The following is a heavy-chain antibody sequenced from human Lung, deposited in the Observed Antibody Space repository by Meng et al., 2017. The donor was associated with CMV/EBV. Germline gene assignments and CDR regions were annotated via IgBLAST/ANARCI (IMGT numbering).Heavy chain of an antibody. Sequence: QVQLQGSGPGLVKPSQTLSLTCTVSGGSISSGDYYWSWIRQPPGKGLEWIGYIYYSGSTYYNPSLKSRVTISVDTSKNQFSLKLSSVTAADTVVYYCARDRTTGRYFDYWGQGTLVTVSS. V-gene: IGHV4-30-4*01. J-gene: IGHJ4*02. CDR2: IYYSGST. CDR1: GGSISSGDYY. D-gene: IGHD4-11*01. CDR3: ARDRTTGRYFDY.